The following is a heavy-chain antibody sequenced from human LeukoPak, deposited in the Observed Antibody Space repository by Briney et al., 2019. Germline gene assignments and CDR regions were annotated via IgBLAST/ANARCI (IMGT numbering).Heavy chain of an antibody. CDR2: ISGSGGST. J-gene: IGHJ4*02. Sequence: GGSLRLSCAASGFTFSCYAMSWVRQAPGKGLEWVSAISGSGGSTYYADSVKGRFTISRDNSKNTLYLQMNSLRAEDTAVYYCAKDKRSGYDFWSGYPAFDYWGQGTLVTVSS. D-gene: IGHD3-3*01. CDR3: AKDKRSGYDFWSGYPAFDY. CDR1: GFTFSCYA. V-gene: IGHV3-23*01.